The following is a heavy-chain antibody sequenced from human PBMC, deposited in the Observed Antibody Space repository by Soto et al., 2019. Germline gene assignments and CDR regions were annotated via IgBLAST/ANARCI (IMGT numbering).Heavy chain of an antibody. CDR3: ARGTGYCSGGSCSAGGSWFEP. CDR2: INAGDGNT. J-gene: IGHJ5*02. V-gene: IGHV1-3*01. CDR1: GYTFTSYA. Sequence: GASVKVSCKASGYTFTSYAMHWVRQAPGQRLEWMGWINAGDGNTKYSQKFQGRVTITRGTSASTAYMELSSLRSEDTAVYYCARGTGYCSGGSCSAGGSWFEPWGQGTLVTVSS. D-gene: IGHD2-15*01.